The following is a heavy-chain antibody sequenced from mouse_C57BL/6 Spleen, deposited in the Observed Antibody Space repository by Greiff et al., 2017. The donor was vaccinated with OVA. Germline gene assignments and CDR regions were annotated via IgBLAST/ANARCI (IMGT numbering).Heavy chain of an antibody. CDR3: ARGTTVVSFDY. CDR2: IYPNSGST. V-gene: IGHV1-64*01. J-gene: IGHJ2*01. Sequence: QVQLQQPGAELVQPGASVKLSCKASGYTFTSYWMHWVKQRPGQGLEWIGMIYPNSGSTNYNEKFKSKATLTVDKSSCTAYMQLSSLTSEDSAVYYCARGTTVVSFDYWGQGTTLTVSS. CDR1: GYTFTSYW. D-gene: IGHD1-1*01.